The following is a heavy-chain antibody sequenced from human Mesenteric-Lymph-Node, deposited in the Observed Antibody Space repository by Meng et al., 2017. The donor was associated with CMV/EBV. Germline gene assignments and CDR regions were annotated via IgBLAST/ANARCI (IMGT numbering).Heavy chain of an antibody. CDR2: ITTYDGNT. Sequence: SCKASGYTFTSYGVTWVRQAPGQGLEWMGWITTYDGNTHYAQKLQGRVSMTTDTSTSTAYMELRSLRSDDTAVYYCARADSGTAPDYWGQGTLVTVSS. V-gene: IGHV1-18*01. CDR1: GYTFTSYG. J-gene: IGHJ4*02. D-gene: IGHD3-3*01. CDR3: ARADSGTAPDY.